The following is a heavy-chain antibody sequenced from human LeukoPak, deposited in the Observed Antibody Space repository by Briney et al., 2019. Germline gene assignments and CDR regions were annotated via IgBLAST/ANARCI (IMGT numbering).Heavy chain of an antibody. V-gene: IGHV1-18*04. Sequence: ASVKVSCKASGYTFTGYYMHWVRQAPGQGLEWMGWISAYNGNTNYAQKLQGRVTMTTDTSTSTAYMELRSLRSDDTAVYYCARVASSSWFYYYYYMDVWGKGTTVTISS. D-gene: IGHD6-13*01. CDR2: ISAYNGNT. CDR3: ARVASSSWFYYYYYMDV. CDR1: GYTFTGYY. J-gene: IGHJ6*03.